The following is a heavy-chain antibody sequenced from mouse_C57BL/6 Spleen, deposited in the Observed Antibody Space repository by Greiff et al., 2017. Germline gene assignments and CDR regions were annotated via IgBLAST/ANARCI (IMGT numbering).Heavy chain of an antibody. Sequence: VQLQQSGPELVKPGASVKMSCKASGYTFTDYNMHWVKQSHGKSLEWIGYINPNNGGTSYNQKFKGKATLTVNKSSSTAYMELRSLTSEDSAVYYCARSRYYGSSSYAMDYWGQGTSVTVSS. CDR2: INPNNGGT. CDR3: ARSRYYGSSSYAMDY. D-gene: IGHD1-1*01. V-gene: IGHV1-22*01. J-gene: IGHJ4*01. CDR1: GYTFTDYN.